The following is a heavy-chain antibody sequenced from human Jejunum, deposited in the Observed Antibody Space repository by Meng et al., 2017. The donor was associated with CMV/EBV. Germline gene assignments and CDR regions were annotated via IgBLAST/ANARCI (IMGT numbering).Heavy chain of an antibody. CDR3: ARDRYCTNGVCYTHFDS. CDR1: GFTFDDYS. J-gene: IGHJ4*02. CDR2: VSSVSSYT. Sequence: GELVEYVVGLGKPGGSLRLSCAASGFTFDDYSMNWIRQAPGKGLEWVSSVSSVSSYTNYADSVKGRFTISRDNAKNSLYLQMNSLRAEDTAVYYCARDRYCTNGVCYTHFDSWGQGTLVTVSS. D-gene: IGHD2-8*01. V-gene: IGHV3-11*06.